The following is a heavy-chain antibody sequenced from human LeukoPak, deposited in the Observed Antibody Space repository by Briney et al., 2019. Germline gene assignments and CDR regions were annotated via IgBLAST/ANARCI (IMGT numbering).Heavy chain of an antibody. CDR3: ARVRTIFGVVTQLSDY. Sequence: SETLSLTCTVSGGSISSGDYYWSWIRQPPGKGLEWIGYIYYSGSTNYNPSLKSRVTISVDTSKNQFSLKLSSVTAADTAVYYCARVRTIFGVVTQLSDYWGQGTLVTVSS. D-gene: IGHD3-3*01. V-gene: IGHV4-61*08. CDR1: GGSISSGDYY. J-gene: IGHJ4*02. CDR2: IYYSGST.